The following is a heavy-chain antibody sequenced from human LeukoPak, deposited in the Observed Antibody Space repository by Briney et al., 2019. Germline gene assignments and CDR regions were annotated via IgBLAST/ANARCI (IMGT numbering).Heavy chain of an antibody. Sequence: GGSLRLSCAASGFTFDDYGMSWVRQAPGKGLEWVSGINWNGGSTGYADSVKGRFTISRDNAKNSLYLQMNSLRAEDTALCYCARFARDLTGYYQKTFYYYYYMDVWGKGTTVTVSS. V-gene: IGHV3-20*04. CDR1: GFTFDDYG. CDR2: INWNGGST. D-gene: IGHD3-9*01. CDR3: ARFARDLTGYYQKTFYYYYYMDV. J-gene: IGHJ6*03.